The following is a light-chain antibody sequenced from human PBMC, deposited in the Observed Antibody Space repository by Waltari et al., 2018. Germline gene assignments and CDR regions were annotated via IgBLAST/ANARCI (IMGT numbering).Light chain of an antibody. V-gene: IGKV3-15*01. CDR3: QQYHNWPYT. CDR1: QSLSTN. Sequence: EILMTQSPATLSVSPGERATLSCRASQSLSTNLAWYQQNPGQAPRLLIYGASTRATGVPARFSGSRSGTEFTLIISSLQSEDFALYYCQQYHNWPYTFGQGTKLEIK. J-gene: IGKJ2*01. CDR2: GAS.